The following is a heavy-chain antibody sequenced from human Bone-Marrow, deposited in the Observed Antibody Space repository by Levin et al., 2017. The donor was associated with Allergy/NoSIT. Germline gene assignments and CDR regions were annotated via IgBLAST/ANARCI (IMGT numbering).Heavy chain of an antibody. Sequence: GGSLRLSCTASGFTSRDYGVHWVRQVPGKGLEWVAVIWYDEDNRYYADSVKGRFTISRDHSKNTVYLQMNSLTVEDTAIYYCARDLGLISILGYCRRASCHGLAYWGQGSLVTVSS. CDR3: ARDLGLISILGYCRRASCHGLAY. J-gene: IGHJ4*02. CDR1: GFTSRDYG. D-gene: IGHD2-2*01. CDR2: IWYDEDNR. V-gene: IGHV3-33*01.